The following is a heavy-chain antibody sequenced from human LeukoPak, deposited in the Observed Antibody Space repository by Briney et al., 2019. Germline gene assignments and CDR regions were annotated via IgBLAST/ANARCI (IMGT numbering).Heavy chain of an antibody. CDR2: ISGSGATI. V-gene: IGHV3-48*04. CDR3: VRGARGSRSGFDY. Sequence: GGSLRLSCAASGFTFSSYSMNWVRQVPGKGLEWIPYISGSGATIYYAAYVKGRFTITRDNAKNSLYMQMNDLRSGDTAVYYCVRGARGSRSGFDYWGQGTLVTVSS. CDR1: GFTFSSYS. D-gene: IGHD3-10*01. J-gene: IGHJ4*02.